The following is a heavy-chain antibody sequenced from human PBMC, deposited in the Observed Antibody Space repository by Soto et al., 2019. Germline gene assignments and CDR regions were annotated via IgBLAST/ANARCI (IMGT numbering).Heavy chain of an antibody. Sequence: EVQLVESGGGLVQPGRSLRLSCGASGFTFDEYGMHWVRQAPGKGLGWVPGISWNSCTIGYADSVKGRFTISRDNAKNSLYLQMSSLRAEDTALYYCAKSTGGTANGMDVWGQGTTVTVSS. CDR3: AKSTGGTANGMDV. V-gene: IGHV3-9*01. CDR2: ISWNSCTI. J-gene: IGHJ6*02. CDR1: GFTFDEYG. D-gene: IGHD2-8*02.